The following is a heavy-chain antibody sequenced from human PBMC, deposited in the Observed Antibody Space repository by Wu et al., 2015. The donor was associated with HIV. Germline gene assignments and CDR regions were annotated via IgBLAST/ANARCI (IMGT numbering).Heavy chain of an antibody. D-gene: IGHD5-24*01. Sequence: QLVQSGAEVKKPGASVKVSCKVSGGTVSSYAISWVRQAPGQGLQWMGRIIPIFGTTNYAQKFQGRVTITADESTSTGYMELSSLRSDDTAVYYCARASTLASYNMDVWGRGTTVTVSS. J-gene: IGHJ6*02. CDR3: ARASTLASYNMDV. CDR1: GGTVSSYA. CDR2: IIPIFGTT. V-gene: IGHV1-69*18.